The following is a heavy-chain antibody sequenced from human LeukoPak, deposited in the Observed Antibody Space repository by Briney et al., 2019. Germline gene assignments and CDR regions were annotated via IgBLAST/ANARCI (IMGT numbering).Heavy chain of an antibody. Sequence: GESLKISFKGSGYRFTSYWIGWVRQMPGKGLEWMGIIYPGDSDTKYSPSSQGQVTISADKSISTAYLQWSSLKASDAAMYYCARALLPGSYYQFDYWGQGTLVTVSS. CDR1: GYRFTSYW. CDR2: IYPGDSDT. J-gene: IGHJ4*02. D-gene: IGHD3-10*01. CDR3: ARALLPGSYYQFDY. V-gene: IGHV5-51*01.